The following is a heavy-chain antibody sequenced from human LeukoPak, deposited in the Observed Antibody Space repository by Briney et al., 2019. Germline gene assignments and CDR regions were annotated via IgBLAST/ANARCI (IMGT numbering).Heavy chain of an antibody. J-gene: IGHJ4*02. Sequence: SETLSLTCTVSGGSISSSSHSWGWVRQPRGKGLEWIGSIYYSGTTYYNPSLKSRVTISVDTSKNQFSLRLSSVTAADTAVYYCATTTIRLGFWGQGTLVTVSS. D-gene: IGHD1-26*01. CDR2: IYYSGTT. V-gene: IGHV4-39*07. CDR1: GGSISSSSHS. CDR3: ATTTIRLGF.